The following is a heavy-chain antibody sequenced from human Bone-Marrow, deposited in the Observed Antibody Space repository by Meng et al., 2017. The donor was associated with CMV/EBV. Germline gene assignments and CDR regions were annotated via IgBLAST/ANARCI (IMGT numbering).Heavy chain of an antibody. Sequence: ASLKVSCKASGYTFTGYYMHWVRQAPGQGLEWMGWINPNSGGTNYAQKFQGRVTMTRDTSISTAYMELSRLRSDDPAVYYCARAYCSGCSCPHPYYYYGMDVCGQGTTVTVSS. CDR2: INPNSGGT. D-gene: IGHD2-15*01. J-gene: IGHJ6*02. V-gene: IGHV1-2*02. CDR3: ARAYCSGCSCPHPYYYYGMDV. CDR1: GYTFTGYY.